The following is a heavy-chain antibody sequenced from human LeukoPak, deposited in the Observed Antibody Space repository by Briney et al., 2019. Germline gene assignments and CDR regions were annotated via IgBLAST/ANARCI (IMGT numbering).Heavy chain of an antibody. CDR1: GFTFSDYA. V-gene: IGHV3-30-3*01. CDR2: LSYGGTNK. CDR3: ARDRSGYANDAFDF. J-gene: IGHJ3*01. D-gene: IGHD3-3*01. Sequence: PGRSLRLSCAASGFTFSDYAMHWVRQAPGKGLEWVAVLSYGGTNKYYADSVKGRFTISRDNSKNTMFLQMNNLRAEDTAVYHCARDRSGYANDAFDFWGQGTMVTVSS.